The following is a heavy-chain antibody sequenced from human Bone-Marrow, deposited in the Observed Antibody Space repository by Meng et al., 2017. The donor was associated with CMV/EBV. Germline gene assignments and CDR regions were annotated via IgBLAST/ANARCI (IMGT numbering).Heavy chain of an antibody. CDR1: GYTFTGYY. CDR3: ARSRYSGSQYGMDV. J-gene: IGHJ6*02. V-gene: IGHV1-2*02. CDR2: INPNSGGT. Sequence: ASGNGSCKASGYTFTGYYMHWVRQAPGQGLEWMGWINPNSGGTNYAQKFQGRVTMTRDTSISTAYMELSRLRSDDTAVYYCARSRYSGSQYGMDVWGQGTTVTVSS. D-gene: IGHD1-26*01.